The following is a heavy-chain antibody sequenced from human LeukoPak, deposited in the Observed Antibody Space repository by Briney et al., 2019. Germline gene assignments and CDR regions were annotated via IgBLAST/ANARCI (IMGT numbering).Heavy chain of an antibody. CDR2: IYSRGGT. Sequence: PSETLSLTCIVSGGSISSRNCYWGWIRQPPGKGLEWIGYIYSRGGTNYNPSLKSRVTISIDTSKNQFSLKLTSVTAADTAVYYCARRVDYTTSSYFFEPWGQGALVTVSS. J-gene: IGHJ5*02. V-gene: IGHV4-61*05. CDR1: GGSISSRNCY. D-gene: IGHD2-2*02. CDR3: ARRVDYTTSSYFFEP.